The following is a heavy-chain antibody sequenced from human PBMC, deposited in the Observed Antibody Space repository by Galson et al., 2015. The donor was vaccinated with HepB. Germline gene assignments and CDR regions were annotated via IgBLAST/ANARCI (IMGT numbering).Heavy chain of an antibody. J-gene: IGHJ6*02. D-gene: IGHD4-17*01. CDR3: ARHVDNDYGDYYAMDV. V-gene: IGHV5-10-1*01. Sequence: QSGAEVTKPGESLRIPCQGSGYSFLTYWISWVRQMPGKGLEWMGRIDPTDSYTNYSPSFQGHVNISVDKSISTAYLQWSNLKASDTAVYYCARHVDNDYGDYYAMDVWGQGTAVSVSS. CDR1: GYSFLTYW. CDR2: IDPTDSYT.